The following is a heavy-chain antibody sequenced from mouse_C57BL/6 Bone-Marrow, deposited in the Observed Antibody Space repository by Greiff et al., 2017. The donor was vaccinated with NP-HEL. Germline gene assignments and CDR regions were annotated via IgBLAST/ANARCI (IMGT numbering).Heavy chain of an antibody. Sequence: VQLQQPGAELVRPGTSVKLSCKASGYTFTSYWMLWVKQRPGQGLEWIGVIDPSDSYTNYNQKFKGKATLTVDTSSSTAYMQLSSLTSEDSAVYYCAREGYGYDDGRGFAYWGQGTLVTVSA. V-gene: IGHV1-59*01. D-gene: IGHD2-2*01. CDR1: GYTFTSYW. CDR2: IDPSDSYT. CDR3: AREGYGYDDGRGFAY. J-gene: IGHJ3*01.